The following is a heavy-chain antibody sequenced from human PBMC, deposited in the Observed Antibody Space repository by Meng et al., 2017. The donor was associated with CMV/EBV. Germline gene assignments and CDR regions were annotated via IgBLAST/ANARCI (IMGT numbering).Heavy chain of an antibody. CDR2: TNAYNGHA. CDR3: ARLSQLLTNIPNYHRYGMDV. Sequence: ASVKVSCKASGYTFHNFFINWVRQAPGQGLEWLGWTNAYNGHAKYAQNLQGRVTMTTDTSTTTAYMELRSLRADDTAVYFFARLSQLLTNIPNYHRYGMDVWGQGTTVTVSS. CDR1: GYTFHNFF. V-gene: IGHV1-18*01. D-gene: IGHD1-7*01. J-gene: IGHJ6*02.